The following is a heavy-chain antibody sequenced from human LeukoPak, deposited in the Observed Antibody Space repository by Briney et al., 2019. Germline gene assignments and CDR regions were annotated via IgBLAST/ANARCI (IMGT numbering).Heavy chain of an antibody. V-gene: IGHV5-51*01. Sequence: GESLKISCKGSGYSFTSYWIGWVRQMPGKGLEGMGIIYPGDSDTRYSPSFQGQVTTSADKSISTAYLQWSSLKASDTAMYYCARRAQQDAFDIWGQGTMVTVSS. J-gene: IGHJ3*02. CDR3: ARRAQQDAFDI. CDR2: IYPGDSDT. CDR1: GYSFTSYW.